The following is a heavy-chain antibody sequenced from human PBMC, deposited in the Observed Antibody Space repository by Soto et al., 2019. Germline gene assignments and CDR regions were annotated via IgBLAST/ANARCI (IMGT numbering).Heavy chain of an antibody. CDR2: IFPGDSDT. Sequence: GESLKISCKGSGYSFTSYWIGWVRQMPGKGLEWMGIIFPGDSDTRYSPSFQGQVTISADKSISTAYLQWSSLKASDTAMYYCARHGRNIVVADGFDPWGQGTLVTVSS. V-gene: IGHV5-51*01. J-gene: IGHJ5*02. D-gene: IGHD2-15*01. CDR3: ARHGRNIVVADGFDP. CDR1: GYSFTSYW.